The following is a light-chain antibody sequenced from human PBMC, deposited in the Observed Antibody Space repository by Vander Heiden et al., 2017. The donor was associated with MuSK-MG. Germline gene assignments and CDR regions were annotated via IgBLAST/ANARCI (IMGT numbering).Light chain of an antibody. Sequence: SYTLTQPPSVSVARGNPASITCGGDNFGGISVQWYQQKPGQAPVLVISYDTDRPAGIPERFSGSNSGNTATLTISRIEAGDEADYYCQLWDSSSDHWVFGGGTKLTVL. CDR2: YDT. CDR3: QLWDSSSDHWV. V-gene: IGLV3-21*01. CDR1: NFGGIS. J-gene: IGLJ2*01.